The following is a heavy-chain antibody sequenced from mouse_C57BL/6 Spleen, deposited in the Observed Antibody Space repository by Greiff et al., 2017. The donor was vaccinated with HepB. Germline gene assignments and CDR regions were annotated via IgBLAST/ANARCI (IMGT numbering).Heavy chain of an antibody. CDR1: GYTFTSYW. CDR2: IYPSDSET. D-gene: IGHD1-1*01. Sequence: QVQLQQPGAELVRPGSSVKLSCKASGYTFTSYWMDWVKQRPGQGLEWIGNIYPSDSETHYNQKFKDKATLTVDKSSSTAYMQLSSLKSEDSAVYYCARPYYDGSSYSFAYWGQGTLVTVSA. CDR3: ARPYYDGSSYSFAY. J-gene: IGHJ3*01. V-gene: IGHV1-61*01.